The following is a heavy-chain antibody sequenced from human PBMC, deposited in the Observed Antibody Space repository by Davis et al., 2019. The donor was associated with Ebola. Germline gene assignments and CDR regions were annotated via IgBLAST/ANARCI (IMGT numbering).Heavy chain of an antibody. D-gene: IGHD2-2*01. CDR3: ATDSDITYQLLWRNYYYYGMDV. CDR2: ISGSGGTT. Sequence: ETLSLTCAVSGGSISSSNWWSWVRQAPGKGLEWVSAISGSGGTTYYADSVKGRFTISRDNSKNTLNLQMNSLRAEDTAVYYCATDSDITYQLLWRNYYYYGMDVWGQGTTVTVSS. J-gene: IGHJ6*02. CDR1: GGSISSSN. V-gene: IGHV3-23*01.